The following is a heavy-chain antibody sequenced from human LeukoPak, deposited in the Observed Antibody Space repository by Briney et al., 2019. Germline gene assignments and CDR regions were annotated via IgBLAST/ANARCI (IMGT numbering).Heavy chain of an antibody. CDR2: ISSSSSYV. J-gene: IGHJ4*02. V-gene: IGHV3-21*01. CDR3: AREGSSGCFDY. Sequence: PGGSLRLSCAASGFTFSSYSMNWVRQAPGKGLEWVSSISSSSSYVYYADSVKGRFTISRDNAKNSLYLQMNSLRAEDTAVYYCAREGSSGCFDYWGQGTLVTVSS. D-gene: IGHD3-22*01. CDR1: GFTFSSYS.